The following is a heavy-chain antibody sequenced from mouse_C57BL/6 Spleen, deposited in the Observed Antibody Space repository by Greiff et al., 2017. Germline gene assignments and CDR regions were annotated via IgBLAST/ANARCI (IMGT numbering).Heavy chain of an antibody. CDR2: IDPRSGNT. CDR1: GYTFTSYG. J-gene: IGHJ4*01. V-gene: IGHV1-81*01. Sequence: VQLQQSGAELARPGASVKLSCKASGYTFTSYGISWVKQRTGQGLEWIGEIDPRSGNTYYNEKFKGKATLTADKSSSTAYMELRSLTSADSAVYFCARGATVGAMDYWGQGTSVTVSS. CDR3: ARGATVGAMDY. D-gene: IGHD1-1*01.